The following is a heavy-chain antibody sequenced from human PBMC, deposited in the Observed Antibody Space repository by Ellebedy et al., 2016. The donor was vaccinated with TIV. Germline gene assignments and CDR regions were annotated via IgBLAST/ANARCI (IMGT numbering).Heavy chain of an antibody. J-gene: IGHJ6*02. Sequence: GESLKISCKGSGYIAWVRQMPGKGLEWMGKIDPTDSYTNYSPSFQGLVTISADESASTAYLQWPSLKASDSATYYCSRHRGYGMDVWGQGTTVTVSS. CDR2: IDPTDSYT. V-gene: IGHV5-10-1*01. CDR3: SRHRGYGMDV. D-gene: IGHD3-10*01. CDR1: GY.